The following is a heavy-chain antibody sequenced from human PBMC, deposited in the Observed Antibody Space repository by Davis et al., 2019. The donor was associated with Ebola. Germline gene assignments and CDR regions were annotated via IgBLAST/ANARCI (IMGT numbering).Heavy chain of an antibody. CDR2: INSDGSST. D-gene: IGHD6-13*01. J-gene: IGHJ4*02. CDR1: GFPFSNYA. CDR3: ARGYWAAAGPYYFDY. Sequence: GESLKISCVFSGFPFSNYAMSWVRQAPGKGLVWVSRINSDGSSTSYADFVKGRFTISRDNAKNSLYLQMSSLRPDDAAVYYCARGYWAAAGPYYFDYWGQGTLVTVSS. V-gene: IGHV3-74*01.